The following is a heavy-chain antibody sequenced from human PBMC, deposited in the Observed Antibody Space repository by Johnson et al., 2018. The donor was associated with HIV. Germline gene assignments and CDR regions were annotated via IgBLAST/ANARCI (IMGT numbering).Heavy chain of an antibody. Sequence: QVQLVESGGGVVQPGRSLRLSCAASGFTFSSYAMHWVRQAPGKGLEWVVVISYDGSNKYYADSVKGRFTISRDNSKNTLYLQMNSLRAEDTAVYYCARVGYSSSWYLGAFAIWGQGTMVTVSS. CDR2: ISYDGSNK. CDR1: GFTFSSYA. J-gene: IGHJ3*02. D-gene: IGHD6-13*01. CDR3: ARVGYSSSWYLGAFAI. V-gene: IGHV3-30-3*01.